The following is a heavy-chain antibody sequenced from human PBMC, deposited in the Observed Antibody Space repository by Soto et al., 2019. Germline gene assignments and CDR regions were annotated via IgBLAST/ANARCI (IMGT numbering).Heavy chain of an antibody. Sequence: SVKVSCEASGGTFSSYAISWVRQAPVQGLEWMGGIIPIFGTANYSQKFQGRVTITADESTSTAYMELKSLRAEDTALYYCARVNRGYRETTRNMDVWGQGTTVTVSS. CDR3: ARVNRGYRETTRNMDV. D-gene: IGHD3-22*01. J-gene: IGHJ6*02. CDR1: GGTFSSYA. CDR2: IIPIFGTA. V-gene: IGHV1-69*13.